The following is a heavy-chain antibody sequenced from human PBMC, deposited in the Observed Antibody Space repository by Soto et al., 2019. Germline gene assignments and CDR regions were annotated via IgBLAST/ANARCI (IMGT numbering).Heavy chain of an antibody. D-gene: IGHD3-22*01. V-gene: IGHV4-30-4*01. CDR2: IYYSGST. J-gene: IGHJ4*02. Sequence: SETLSLTCTVSGGSISSGDYYWSWIRQPPGKGLEWIGYIYYSGSTYYNPSLKSRVTISVDTSKNQFSLKPSSVTAADTAVYYCARCYYDSSGYFFRRPLNWGQGTLVTVSS. CDR1: GGSISSGDYY. CDR3: ARCYYDSSGYFFRRPLN.